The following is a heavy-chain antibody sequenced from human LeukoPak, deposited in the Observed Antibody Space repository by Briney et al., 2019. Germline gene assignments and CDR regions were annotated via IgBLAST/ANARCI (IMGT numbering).Heavy chain of an antibody. CDR1: GFTFSSYG. CDR3: AKVAGITIFGVVIMDYYFDY. V-gene: IGHV3-30*18. CDR2: ISYDGSNK. Sequence: GRSLRLSCAASGFTFSSYGMHWDRQAPGKGLEWVAVISYDGSNKYYADSVKGRFTISRDNSKNTLYLQMNSLRAEDTAVYYCAKVAGITIFGVVIMDYYFDYWGQGTLVTVSS. D-gene: IGHD3-3*01. J-gene: IGHJ4*02.